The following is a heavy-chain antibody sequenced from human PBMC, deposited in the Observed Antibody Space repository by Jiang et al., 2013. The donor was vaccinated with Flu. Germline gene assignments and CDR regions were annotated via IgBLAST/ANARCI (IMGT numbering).Heavy chain of an antibody. CDR1: GYTFTSYD. D-gene: IGHD6-19*01. CDR2: VSPISGST. CDR3: ARVPTGYSSGWYADY. Sequence: SGAEVKKPGASVKISCKASGYTFTSYDINWVRQATGQGLEWMGWVSPISGSTGYAQNFQGRITMARDTSISTAYMELSSLTSEDTAVYYCARVPTGYSSGWYADYWGQGTLVTVSS. J-gene: IGHJ4*02. V-gene: IGHV1-8*01.